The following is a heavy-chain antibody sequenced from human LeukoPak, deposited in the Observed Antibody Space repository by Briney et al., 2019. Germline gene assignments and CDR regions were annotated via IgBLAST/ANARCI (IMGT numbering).Heavy chain of an antibody. V-gene: IGHV3-21*01. J-gene: IGHJ4*02. CDR2: ISSSSSYI. D-gene: IGHD3-10*01. CDR1: GFTFSSYS. Sequence: PGGSLRLSCAASGFTFSSYSMNWVRQAPGKGLEWVSSISSSSSYIYYADSVKGRFTISRDNAKNSLYLQMNSLRAEDTAVYYCASDPSGSPSDYWGQGTLVTVSS. CDR3: ASDPSGSPSDY.